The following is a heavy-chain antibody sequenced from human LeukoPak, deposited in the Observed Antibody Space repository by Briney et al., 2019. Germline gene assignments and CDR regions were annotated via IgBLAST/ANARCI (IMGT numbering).Heavy chain of an antibody. CDR1: GGSISGGGYY. CDR3: ASAFSGYGLPGY. Sequence: SQTLSLTCTVSGGSISGGGYYWSWIRQHPGKGLEWIGYMYYTGNTYYNPSLKSRVTISVDTSKNQFSLKLTSVTAADTAVYYCASAFSGYGLPGYWGQGTLVTVSS. J-gene: IGHJ4*02. V-gene: IGHV4-31*03. D-gene: IGHD3-22*01. CDR2: MYYTGNT.